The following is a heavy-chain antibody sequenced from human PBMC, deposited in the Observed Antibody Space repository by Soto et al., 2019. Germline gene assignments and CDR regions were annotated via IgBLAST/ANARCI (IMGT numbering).Heavy chain of an antibody. Sequence: PGGSLRLSCAASGFTFSSYEMNWVRQAPGKGLEWVSYISSSGSTIYYADSVKGRFTISRDNAKNSLYLQMNSLRAEDTAVYYCARDPTPVVTAIWFDPWGQGTLVTVSS. CDR1: GFTFSSYE. J-gene: IGHJ5*02. D-gene: IGHD2-21*02. CDR2: ISSSGSTI. V-gene: IGHV3-48*03. CDR3: ARDPTPVVTAIWFDP.